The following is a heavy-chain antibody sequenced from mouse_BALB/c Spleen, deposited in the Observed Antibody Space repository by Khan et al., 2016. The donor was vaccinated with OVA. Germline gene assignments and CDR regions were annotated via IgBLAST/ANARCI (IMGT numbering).Heavy chain of an antibody. V-gene: IGHV1-4*01. CDR1: GYTFTSYT. J-gene: IGHJ3*01. D-gene: IGHD2-14*01. CDR3: VRDGAYHRNDGWFAY. Sequence: VQLQQSGAELARPGASVKMSCKASGYTFTSYTIHWIKKRPGQGLEWIGYINPSNGYTNYNQKFKDKATLTTDKSSTTAYLPLSSLTSDDSVVYNCVRDGAYHRNDGWFAYWGQGTLVTVSA. CDR2: INPSNGYT.